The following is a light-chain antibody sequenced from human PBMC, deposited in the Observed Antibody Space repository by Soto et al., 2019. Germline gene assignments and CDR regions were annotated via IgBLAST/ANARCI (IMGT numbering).Light chain of an antibody. CDR2: DAS. CDR3: QPYDNLPP. Sequence: DIQMTQSPSSLSASVGDRVTITCQASQDISNYLNWYQQKPGKAPKLLIYDASNLETGVPSRFSGSGSGTDFTFTISSLQPEDIATYYCQPYDNLPPLGGGTKVEIK. CDR1: QDISNY. V-gene: IGKV1-33*01. J-gene: IGKJ4*01.